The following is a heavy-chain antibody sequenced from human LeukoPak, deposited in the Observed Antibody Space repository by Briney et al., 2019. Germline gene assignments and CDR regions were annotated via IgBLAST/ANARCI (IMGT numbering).Heavy chain of an antibody. J-gene: IGHJ3*02. Sequence: GASVKVSCKASGYTFTCYGISWVRQAPGQGLEWMGWISAYNGNTNYAQKLQGKVTMTTDTSTSTAYMELRSLRSDDTAVYYCARQDYYDSRGAFDIWGQGTMVTVSS. CDR3: ARQDYYDSRGAFDI. D-gene: IGHD3-22*01. V-gene: IGHV1-18*01. CDR2: ISAYNGNT. CDR1: GYTFTCYG.